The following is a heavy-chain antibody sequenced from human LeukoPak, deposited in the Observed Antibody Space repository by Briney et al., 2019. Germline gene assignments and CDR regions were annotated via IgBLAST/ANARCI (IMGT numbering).Heavy chain of an antibody. CDR1: GFTFSSYS. CDR2: ISGSGGST. CDR3: AKDLDYYGSGSSSFDY. V-gene: IGHV3-23*01. D-gene: IGHD3-10*01. J-gene: IGHJ4*02. Sequence: GGSLRLSCAASGFTFSSYSMNWVRQAPGKGLEWVSAISGSGGSTYYADSVKGRFTISRDNSKNTLYLQMNSLRAEDTAVYYCAKDLDYYGSGSSSFDYWGQGTLVTVSS.